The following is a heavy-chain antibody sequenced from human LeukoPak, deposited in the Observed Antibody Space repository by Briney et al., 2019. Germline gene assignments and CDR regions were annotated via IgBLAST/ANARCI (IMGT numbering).Heavy chain of an antibody. J-gene: IGHJ5*02. Sequence: SEALSLTCTVSGGSISSGGYYWSWIRQHPGKGLEWIGYIYYSGSTYYNPSLKSRVTISVDTSKNQFSLKLSSVTAADTAVYYCARELAFTFDSDNWFDPWGQGTLVAVSS. CDR1: GGSISSGGYY. D-gene: IGHD2-15*01. CDR3: ARELAFTFDSDNWFDP. V-gene: IGHV4-31*03. CDR2: IYYSGST.